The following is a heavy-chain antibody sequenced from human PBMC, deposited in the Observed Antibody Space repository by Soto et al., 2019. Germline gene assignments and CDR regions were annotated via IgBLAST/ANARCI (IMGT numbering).Heavy chain of an antibody. CDR1: GFTFDGYS. Sequence: SLRLSCAASGFTFDGYSMHWVRQAPGKGLEWVSGISWNSRSIDYADSVKGRFTISRDTAKNSLYLQMNSLRTEDTALYYCSKGHIAARPLFDFWGQGTLVTVSS. CDR3: SKGHIAARPLFDF. D-gene: IGHD6-6*01. CDR2: ISWNSRSI. V-gene: IGHV3-9*01. J-gene: IGHJ4*02.